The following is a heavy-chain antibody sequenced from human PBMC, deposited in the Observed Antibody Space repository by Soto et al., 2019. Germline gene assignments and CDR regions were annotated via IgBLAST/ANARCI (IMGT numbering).Heavy chain of an antibody. J-gene: IGHJ6*02. Sequence: QVQLQESGPGLVKPSQTLSLTCTVSGGSISSGNHYWSWIRQPPGKGLEWIGYIYYSGSTYYNPSLKSRVTISVDTSKNQFSLKLSSVTAADTAVYYCAREKGRNYDTSGYYYGDYYGMDVWGQGTTVTVSS. CDR2: IYYSGST. D-gene: IGHD3-22*01. V-gene: IGHV4-30-4*01. CDR1: GGSISSGNHY. CDR3: AREKGRNYDTSGYYYGDYYGMDV.